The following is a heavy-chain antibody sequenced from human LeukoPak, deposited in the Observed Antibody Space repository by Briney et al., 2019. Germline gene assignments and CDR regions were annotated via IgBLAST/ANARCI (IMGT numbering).Heavy chain of an antibody. CDR3: ARSVRLSAFDY. J-gene: IGHJ4*02. D-gene: IGHD3-3*01. CDR1: GGSISSYY. V-gene: IGHV4-59*01. Sequence: PSETLSLTCTVSGGSISSYYWSWIRQPPGKGLEWIGYIYYSGSTNYNPSLKSRVTISVGTSKNQFSLKLSSVTAADTAVYYCARSVRLSAFDYWGQGTLVTVSS. CDR2: IYYSGST.